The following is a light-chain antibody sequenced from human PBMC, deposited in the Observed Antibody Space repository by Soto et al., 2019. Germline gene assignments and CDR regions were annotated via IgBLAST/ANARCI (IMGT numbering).Light chain of an antibody. CDR1: SSDVGGYNY. J-gene: IGLJ1*01. V-gene: IGLV2-14*01. CDR2: EVS. Sequence: QSALTRPASVSGSPGQSITISCTGTSSDVGGYNYVSWYQQHPGKAPKLMIYEVSNRPSGVSNRFSGPKSGNTASLTISGLQAEDEADYYCSSYTSSSTLDFGTGTKLTVL. CDR3: SSYTSSSTLD.